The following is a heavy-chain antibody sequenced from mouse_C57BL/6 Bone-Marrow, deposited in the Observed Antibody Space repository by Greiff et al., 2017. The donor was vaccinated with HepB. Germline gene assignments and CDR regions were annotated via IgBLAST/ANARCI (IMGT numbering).Heavy chain of an antibody. CDR1: GYTFTSYW. J-gene: IGHJ3*01. CDR3: ARSPAQATKDVAY. Sequence: QVQLQQPGAELVKPGASVKLSCKASGYTFTSYWMHWVKQRPGQGLEWIGMIHPNSGSTNYNEKFKSKATLTVDKSSSTAYMQLSSLTSEDSAVYYCARSPAQATKDVAYWGQGTLVTVSA. CDR2: IHPNSGST. D-gene: IGHD3-2*02. V-gene: IGHV1-64*01.